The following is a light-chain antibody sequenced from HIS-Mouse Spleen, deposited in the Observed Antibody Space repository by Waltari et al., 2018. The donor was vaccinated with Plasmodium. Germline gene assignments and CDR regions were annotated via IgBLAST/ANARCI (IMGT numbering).Light chain of an antibody. CDR2: GGS. Sequence: QSALTQPASVSGSPGQSITISCTGTSSDVGSYNLVSWYQQHPGKAPKLIIYGGSKRPAGVAKRCSGSKSGNTASLTISGLQAEDEADYYCCSYAGSSTFVVFGGGTKLTVL. CDR3: CSYAGSSTFVV. J-gene: IGLJ2*01. CDR1: SSDVGSYNL. V-gene: IGLV2-23*03.